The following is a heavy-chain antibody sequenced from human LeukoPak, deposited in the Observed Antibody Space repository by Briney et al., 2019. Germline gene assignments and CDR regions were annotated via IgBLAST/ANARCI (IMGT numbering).Heavy chain of an antibody. CDR1: GGSISSSNYY. Sequence: PSETLSLTCTVSGGSISSSNYYWAWIRQPPGQGLEWIGSIYYRGNAYYNPSFKSRVTVSIDTSKNQFFLSLTSVTAADTAVYYCARGPAAVHPWGQGTLVTVSS. CDR3: ARGPAAVHP. D-gene: IGHD6-13*01. CDR2: IYYRGNA. V-gene: IGHV4-39*01. J-gene: IGHJ5*02.